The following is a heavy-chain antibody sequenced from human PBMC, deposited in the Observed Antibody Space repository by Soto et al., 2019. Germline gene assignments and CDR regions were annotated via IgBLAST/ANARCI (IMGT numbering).Heavy chain of an antibody. CDR3: ARESIGCGGDCLDY. V-gene: IGHV3-48*03. D-gene: IGHD2-21*01. J-gene: IGHJ4*02. CDR1: GFTFSNYE. Sequence: GGSLRLSCAVSGFTFSNYEWNWVRQAPGKGLEWISYIDTSGDAMFYADFVKGRFAVSRDNTMNSLYLQMNSLRAEDTAAYYCARESIGCGGDCLDYWGQGTLVTVSS. CDR2: IDTSGDAM.